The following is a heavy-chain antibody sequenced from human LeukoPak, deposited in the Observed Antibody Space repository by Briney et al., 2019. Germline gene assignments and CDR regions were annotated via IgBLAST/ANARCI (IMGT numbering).Heavy chain of an antibody. Sequence: GGSLRLSCAASGFTFSSYAMSWVRQAPGKGLEWVSGISSNGASTYYVDSVKGRFTISRDNSKNTLSLQMNSLRAEDTAVYYCAKRGSVSTLGHFDYWGQGTLVAVSS. CDR1: GFTFSSYA. D-gene: IGHD2-2*01. V-gene: IGHV3-23*01. CDR3: AKRGSVSTLGHFDY. J-gene: IGHJ4*02. CDR2: ISSNGAST.